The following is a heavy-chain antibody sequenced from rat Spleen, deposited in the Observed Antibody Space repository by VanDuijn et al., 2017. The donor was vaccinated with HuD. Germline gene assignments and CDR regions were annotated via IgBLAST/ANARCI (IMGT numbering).Heavy chain of an antibody. J-gene: IGHJ3*01. V-gene: IGHV2S8*01. D-gene: IGHD1-11*01. CDR3: TRDTTEGWFAY. CDR2: ISSGGST. Sequence: QVQLKESGPGLVQPSETLSLTCTVSGFSLTSNGVSWVRQPPGKGLEWIAAISSGGSTYYNSALKSRLSISRDTSKSQVFLKINSLQTDDTGTYYCTRDTTEGWFAYWGQGTLVTVSS. CDR1: GFSLTSNG.